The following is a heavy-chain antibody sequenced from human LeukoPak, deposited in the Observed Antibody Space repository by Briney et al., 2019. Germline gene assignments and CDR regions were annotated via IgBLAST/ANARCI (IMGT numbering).Heavy chain of an antibody. CDR3: ARDAYYYDSSGYYILDS. D-gene: IGHD3-22*01. Sequence: SETLSLTCTVSGGSISSSSYYWGWIRQPPGKGLEWIGSIYYSGSTYYNPSLKSRVTISVDTSKNQFSLKLSSVTAADTAVYYCARDAYYYDSSGYYILDSWGQGTLVTVSS. CDR2: IYYSGST. J-gene: IGHJ4*02. CDR1: GGSISSSSYY. V-gene: IGHV4-39*07.